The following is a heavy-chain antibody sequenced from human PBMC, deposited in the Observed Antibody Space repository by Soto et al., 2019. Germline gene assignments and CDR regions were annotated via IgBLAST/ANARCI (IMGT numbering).Heavy chain of an antibody. J-gene: IGHJ4*02. Sequence: QVQLVESGGGVVQPGRSLRLSCAASGFTFRSTGMHWVRQAPGKGLEWVSVISYDGSNKYYGDSVKGRFTISRDNSKNTLYLQMNSLRAEDTAVYYCAKDQSSSRYYFDYWGQGTLVIVSS. CDR2: ISYDGSNK. CDR1: GFTFRSTG. V-gene: IGHV3-30*18. CDR3: AKDQSSSRYYFDY. D-gene: IGHD6-13*01.